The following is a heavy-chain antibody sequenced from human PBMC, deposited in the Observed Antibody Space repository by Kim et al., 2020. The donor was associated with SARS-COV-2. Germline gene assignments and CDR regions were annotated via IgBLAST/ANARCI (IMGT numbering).Heavy chain of an antibody. V-gene: IGHV3-15*01. J-gene: IGHJ6*02. CDR2: INSNTGSGTT. CDR3: TTGYEQWLGKYFYGMDV. Sequence: GGSLRLSCAASGFTFSNSCMSWVRQAPGKGLEWVGRINSNTGSGTTDYAAPVKGRFTISRDDSKNTLYLQMSSLKTEDTAVYYCTTGYEQWLGKYFYGMDVWGQGTTVTVSS. D-gene: IGHD6-19*01. CDR1: GFTFSNSC.